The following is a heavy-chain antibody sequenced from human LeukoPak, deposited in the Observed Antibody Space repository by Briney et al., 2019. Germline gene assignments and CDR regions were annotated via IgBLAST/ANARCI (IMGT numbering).Heavy chain of an antibody. D-gene: IGHD2/OR15-2a*01. CDR1: GGSISSHY. CDR2: IYYSGST. V-gene: IGHV4-59*11. CDR3: AYHHNYLSWFDP. J-gene: IGHJ5*02. Sequence: SETLSLTCTVSGGSISSHYWSWIRQPPGKGLEWIVYIYYSGSTNYNPSLKSRVTISVDTSKNQFSLKLSSVTAADTAVYYCAYHHNYLSWFDPWGQGTLVTVSS.